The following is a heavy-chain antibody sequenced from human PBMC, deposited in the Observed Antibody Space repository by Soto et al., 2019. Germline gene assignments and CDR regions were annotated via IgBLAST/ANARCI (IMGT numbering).Heavy chain of an antibody. CDR2: INHSGST. Sequence: QVQLQQWGAGLLKPSETLSLTCAVYGGSFSGYYWTWIRQPPETGLEWIGEINHSGSTNYNPSLKSRVTISVDTSKNQFSLKLTSVTAADTAVYYCARDKITGLFDYWGQGTLVTVSS. D-gene: IGHD2-8*02. CDR1: GGSFSGYY. V-gene: IGHV4-34*01. J-gene: IGHJ4*02. CDR3: ARDKITGLFDY.